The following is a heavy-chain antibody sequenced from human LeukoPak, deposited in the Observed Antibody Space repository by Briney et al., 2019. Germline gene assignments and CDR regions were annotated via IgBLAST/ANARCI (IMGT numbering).Heavy chain of an antibody. J-gene: IGHJ6*02. CDR3: AHGLYGMDV. Sequence: KESGPTLVKPTQTLTLTCTFSGFSLSTSGVGVGWIRQPPGKALEWLALIYWDDDKRYSPSLKSRLTITKDTSKNQVDLTMTNIDPVDTATYYCAHGLYGMDVWGQGTTVTVSS. V-gene: IGHV2-5*02. CDR1: GFSLSTSGVG. D-gene: IGHD3-16*01. CDR2: IYWDDDK.